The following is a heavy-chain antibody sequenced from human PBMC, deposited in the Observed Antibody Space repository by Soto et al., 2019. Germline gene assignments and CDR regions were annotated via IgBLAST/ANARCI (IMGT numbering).Heavy chain of an antibody. J-gene: IGHJ3*02. CDR3: ARGLHPDAFDI. CDR1: GGTFSSYT. V-gene: IGHV1-69*02. Sequence: QVQLVQSGAEVKKPGSSVKVSCKASGGTFSSYTISWVRQAPGQGLEWMGRIMPILGIANSAQKFQGRVTISADKAPSTAYMELSSLRSEDTAVYYCARGLHPDAFDIWGQRTMVTVSS. CDR2: IMPILGIA.